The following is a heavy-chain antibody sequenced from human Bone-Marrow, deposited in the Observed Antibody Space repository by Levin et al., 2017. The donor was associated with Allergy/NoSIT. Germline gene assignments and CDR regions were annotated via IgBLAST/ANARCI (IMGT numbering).Heavy chain of an antibody. D-gene: IGHD3-16*01. CDR1: GYNFAKFW. V-gene: IGHV5-51*01. Sequence: GESLKISCKGSGYNFAKFWLAWVRQMPGKGLEWMGVIYPDNSHTRYSPSFQGQVTMSADKSMATAYLQWSSVKASDNAMYYCTRLNAGMSGGVYGMDVWGQGTTVTVSS. J-gene: IGHJ6*02. CDR3: TRLNAGMSGGVYGMDV. CDR2: IYPDNSHT.